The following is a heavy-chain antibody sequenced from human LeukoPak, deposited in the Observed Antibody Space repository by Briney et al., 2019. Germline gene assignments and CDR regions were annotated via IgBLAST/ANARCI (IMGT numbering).Heavy chain of an antibody. CDR3: AKNPVPTYYYYGMDV. J-gene: IGHJ6*02. CDR2: ISGSGGST. Sequence: GSLRLSCAASGFTFSSYAMSWVRQAPGKGLEWVSAISGSGGSTYYADSVKGRFTISRDKSKNTLYLQMNSLRAEDTAVYYCAKNPVPTYYYYGMDVWGQGTTVTVSS. CDR1: GFTFSSYA. V-gene: IGHV3-23*01. D-gene: IGHD4-17*01.